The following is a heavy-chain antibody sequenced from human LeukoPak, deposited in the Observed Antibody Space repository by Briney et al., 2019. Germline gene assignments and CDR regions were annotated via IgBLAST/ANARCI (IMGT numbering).Heavy chain of an antibody. CDR3: ARATMGNYYYYYYMDV. D-gene: IGHD3-10*01. CDR1: GGSISSGSYY. CDR2: IYTSGST. Sequence: PSQTLSLTCTVSGGSISSGSYYWSWIRQPAGKGLEWIGRIYTSGSTNYNPSLESRVTISVDTSKNQFSLKLSSVTAADTAVYYCARATMGNYYYYYYMDVWGKGTTVTVSS. J-gene: IGHJ6*03. V-gene: IGHV4-61*02.